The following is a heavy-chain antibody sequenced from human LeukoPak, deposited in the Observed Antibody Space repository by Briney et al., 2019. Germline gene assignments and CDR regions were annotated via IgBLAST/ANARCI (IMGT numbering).Heavy chain of an antibody. Sequence: SETLSLTCTVSGASISSWYWSWIRQPPGKGLEWIGNIHGSGNTNYNPSLKSRLSMSLDTSRNQFSLNPTSVTAADTATYYCARETMLAGFASGLGFNYWGQGILVIVSS. CDR1: GASISSWY. CDR3: ARETMLAGFASGLGFNY. J-gene: IGHJ4*02. D-gene: IGHD6-19*01. V-gene: IGHV4-59*01. CDR2: IHGSGNT.